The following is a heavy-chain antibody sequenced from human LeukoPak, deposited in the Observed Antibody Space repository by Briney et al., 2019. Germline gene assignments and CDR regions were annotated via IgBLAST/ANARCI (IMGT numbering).Heavy chain of an antibody. CDR3: ARGLRAAATKYYYMDV. V-gene: IGHV4-59*12. CDR2: IYYSGST. J-gene: IGHJ6*03. CDR1: GGSISSYY. D-gene: IGHD6-13*01. Sequence: SETLSLTCTVSGGSISSYYWSWIRQPPGKGLEWIGYIYYSGSTNYNPSLKSRVTISVDTSNNQFSLKLSSVTAADTAVYYCARGLRAAATKYYYMDVWGKGTTVTVSS.